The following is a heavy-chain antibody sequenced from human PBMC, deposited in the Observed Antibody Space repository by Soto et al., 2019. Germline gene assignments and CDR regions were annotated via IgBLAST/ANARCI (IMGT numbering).Heavy chain of an antibody. V-gene: IGHV3-33*01. CDR2: IWYDGSNK. CDR1: GFTFSSYG. D-gene: IGHD2-15*01. CDR3: ARDVYCSGGSCYSNYYYGVDY. J-gene: IGHJ6*02. Sequence: PGGSLRLSCAASGFTFSSYGMHWVRQAPGKGLEWVAVIWYDGSNKYYADSVKGRFTISRDNSKNTLYLQMNSLRAEDTAVYYCARDVYCSGGSCYSNYYYGVDYCGQGITVTVAS.